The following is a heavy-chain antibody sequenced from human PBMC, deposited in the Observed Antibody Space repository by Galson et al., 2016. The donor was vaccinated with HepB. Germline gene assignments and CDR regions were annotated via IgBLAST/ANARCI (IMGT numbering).Heavy chain of an antibody. J-gene: IGHJ5*02. V-gene: IGHV1-18*01. D-gene: IGHD3-9*01. CDR1: GGTFSSYA. CDR3: ARDPKSYDILTGYYRSTWFDP. Sequence: SVKVSCKASGGTFSSYAINWVRQAPGQGLEWMGWISPYNGNANYAQKVQGRVTMTTDTSTSTAYMELRSLRSDDTAVYYCARDPKSYDILTGYYRSTWFDPWGQGTLVTVSS. CDR2: ISPYNGNA.